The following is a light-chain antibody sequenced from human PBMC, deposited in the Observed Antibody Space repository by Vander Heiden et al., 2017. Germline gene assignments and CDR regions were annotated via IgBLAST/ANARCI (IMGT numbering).Light chain of an antibody. J-gene: IGLJ2*01. V-gene: IGLV3-1*01. CDR2: KDN. CDR3: QAWDSNTVI. Sequence: SYELTQPPSVSVSPGQTASISCSGHKLGDKYASWYQQKPGQSPVLVIYKDNKRPSGIPERFSGSNSGNTATLTISGTQAMDEADYYCQAWDSNTVIFGGGTELTVL. CDR1: KLGDKY.